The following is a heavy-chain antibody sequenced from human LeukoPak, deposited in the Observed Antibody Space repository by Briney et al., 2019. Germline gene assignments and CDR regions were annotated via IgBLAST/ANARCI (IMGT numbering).Heavy chain of an antibody. CDR3: ARVEGDCSSTSCYVGYFDY. Sequence: ASVKVSCKASGYTFTSYGISWVRQAPGQGLEWMGWISAYNGNTNYAQKLQGRVTMTTDTSTSTAYMELRSLRSGDTAVYYCARVEGDCSSTSCYVGYFDYWGQGTLVTVSS. CDR2: ISAYNGNT. J-gene: IGHJ4*02. V-gene: IGHV1-18*01. D-gene: IGHD2-2*01. CDR1: GYTFTSYG.